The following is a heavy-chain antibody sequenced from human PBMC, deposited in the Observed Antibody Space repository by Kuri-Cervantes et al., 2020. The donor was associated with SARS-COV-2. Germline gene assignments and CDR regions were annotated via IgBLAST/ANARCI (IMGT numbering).Heavy chain of an antibody. CDR3: ARDASYSGSYGSFQH. Sequence: GGSLRLSCAASGFTVSSNYMSWVRQAPGKGLEWVSVTYSGGSTYYADSVKGRFTISRDNSKNTLYLQMNTLKTEDTAMFYCARDASYSGSYGSFQHWGQGTLVTVSS. CDR2: TYSGGST. CDR1: GFTVSSNY. J-gene: IGHJ1*01. D-gene: IGHD1-26*01. V-gene: IGHV3-53*05.